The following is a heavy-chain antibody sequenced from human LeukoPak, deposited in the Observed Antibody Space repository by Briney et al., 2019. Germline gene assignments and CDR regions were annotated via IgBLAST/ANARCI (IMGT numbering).Heavy chain of an antibody. Sequence: GGSLRLSCAASGFTFSSYGMHWVRQPPGKGLQWVAFIRYDGGQTYHADSMKGRFTIARDNSNSTLYLQMNSLRDEDTAVYYCAREKQSGGTPFDYWGQGSLVTVSS. J-gene: IGHJ4*02. V-gene: IGHV3-30*02. CDR1: GFTFSSYG. CDR3: AREKQSGGTPFDY. CDR2: IRYDGGQT. D-gene: IGHD1-26*01.